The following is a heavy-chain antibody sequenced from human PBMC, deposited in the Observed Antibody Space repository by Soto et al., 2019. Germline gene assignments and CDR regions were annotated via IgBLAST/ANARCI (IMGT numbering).Heavy chain of an antibody. J-gene: IGHJ6*02. V-gene: IGHV1-69*12. CDR1: GGTFSSYA. Sequence: QVQLVQSGAEVKKPGSSVKVSCKASGGTFSSYAISWVRQAPGQGLEWMGGIIPIFGTANYAQKFQGRVTITADEATSTAYMAWSSRRSKDTAVYYCARQPGARGYYYGMDVWGRGTTGSVSS. CDR3: ARQPGARGYYYGMDV. D-gene: IGHD2-15*01. CDR2: IIPIFGTA.